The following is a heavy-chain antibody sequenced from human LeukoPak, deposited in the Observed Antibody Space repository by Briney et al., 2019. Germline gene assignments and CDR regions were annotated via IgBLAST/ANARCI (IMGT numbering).Heavy chain of an antibody. CDR2: IKSKTDGGTT. CDR3: TTGPYDYGSGTYYH. CDR1: GFTFSNAW. J-gene: IGHJ4*02. D-gene: IGHD3-10*01. V-gene: IGHV3-15*01. Sequence: TGGSLRLSCAASGFTFSNAWMSWVRQAPGKGLEWVGRIKSKTDGGTTDYAAPVKGRFTISRDDSKNTLYVQMNSLKTEDTAVYYCTTGPYDYGSGTYYHWGRGTLVTVSS.